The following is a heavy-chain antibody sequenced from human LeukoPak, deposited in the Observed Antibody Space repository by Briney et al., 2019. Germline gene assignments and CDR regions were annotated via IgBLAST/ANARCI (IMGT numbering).Heavy chain of an antibody. CDR3: ATDKGAAPEERADY. D-gene: IGHD1-1*01. CDR1: GFAFSSYW. V-gene: IGHV3-74*01. CDR2: ITSDGSIT. Sequence: GGSLRLSCAASGFAFSSYWMHWVRQPPGKGLLWVSRITSDGSITRYADSVKGRFTISRDNAKNTLYLQLNSLRAEDTAVYYCATDKGAAPEERADYWGQGTLVTVSS. J-gene: IGHJ4*02.